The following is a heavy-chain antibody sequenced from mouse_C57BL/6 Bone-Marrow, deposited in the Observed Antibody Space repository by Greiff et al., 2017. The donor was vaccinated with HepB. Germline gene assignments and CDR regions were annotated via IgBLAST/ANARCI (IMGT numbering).Heavy chain of an antibody. CDR2: IDPEDGDT. CDR3: TTSVPAWFAY. J-gene: IGHJ3*01. Sequence: VQLKQSGAELVRPGASVKLSCTASGFNIKDYYMHWVKQRPEQGLEWIGRIDPEDGDTEYAPKFQGKANMTADTSSNTAYLQLSSLTSEDTAGYYGTTSVPAWFAYWGQGTRVTVSA. D-gene: IGHD1-1*01. V-gene: IGHV14-1*01. CDR1: GFNIKDYY.